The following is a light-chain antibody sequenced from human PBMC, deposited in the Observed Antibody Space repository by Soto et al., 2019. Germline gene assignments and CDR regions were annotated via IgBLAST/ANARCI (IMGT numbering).Light chain of an antibody. J-gene: IGKJ1*01. CDR1: QSISSW. CDR2: DAS. Sequence: DIQMTQSPSTLSASVGDRVTITCRASQSISSWLAWYQQKPGKAPKLLIYDASSLESGVPSRFSGSGSGTEFTITNSSLQPDDFATYYCKQYNSYPRTFGQGTKVEIK. V-gene: IGKV1-5*01. CDR3: KQYNSYPRT.